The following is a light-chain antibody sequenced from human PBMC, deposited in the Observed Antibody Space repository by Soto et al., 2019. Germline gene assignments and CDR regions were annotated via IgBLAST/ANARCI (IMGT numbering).Light chain of an antibody. CDR3: SSYTSSSSMV. V-gene: IGLV2-14*01. J-gene: IGLJ2*01. CDR1: SXDVGGYNY. Sequence: QSALTQPASVSGXPXQXXTXSCTXTSXDVGGYNYVSWYQQHPGKAPKLMIYDVSNRPSGVSNRFSGSKSGNTASLTISGLQAEDEADYYCSSYTSSSSMVFGGGTKVTVL. CDR2: DVS.